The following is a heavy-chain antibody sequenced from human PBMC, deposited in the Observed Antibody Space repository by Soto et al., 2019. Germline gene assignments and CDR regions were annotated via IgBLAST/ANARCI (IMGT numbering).Heavy chain of an antibody. Sequence: QVQLVESGGGVVQPGRSLRLSCAASGFTFSSYGMHWVRQAPGKGLEWVAVIWYDGSNKYYADSVKGRFTISRDNSKNTLYLQMNSLRAEDTAVYYCARGLEPGIAVAGIWFDPWGQGTLVTVSS. D-gene: IGHD6-19*01. CDR2: IWYDGSNK. J-gene: IGHJ5*02. CDR1: GFTFSSYG. CDR3: ARGLEPGIAVAGIWFDP. V-gene: IGHV3-33*01.